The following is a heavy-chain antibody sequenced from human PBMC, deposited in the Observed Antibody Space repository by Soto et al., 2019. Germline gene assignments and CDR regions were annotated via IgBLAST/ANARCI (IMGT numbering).Heavy chain of an antibody. J-gene: IGHJ4*02. Sequence: PGGSLRLSCAASEFTFSTYAMSWVRQAPGKGLEWVSAISGSGGSTYYADSVKGRFTISRDNSKNTLYLQMNSLRAEDTAVYYCAKDQADYGSGSYSNFDYWGQGTLVTVSS. CDR2: ISGSGGST. V-gene: IGHV3-23*01. D-gene: IGHD3-10*01. CDR3: AKDQADYGSGSYSNFDY. CDR1: EFTFSTYA.